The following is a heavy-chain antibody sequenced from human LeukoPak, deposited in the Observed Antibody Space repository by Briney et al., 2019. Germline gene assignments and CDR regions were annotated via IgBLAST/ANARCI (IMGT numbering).Heavy chain of an antibody. D-gene: IGHD5-12*01. CDR3: ARGPPRWLRLLWGNAFDI. CDR2: MNPNSGNT. J-gene: IGHJ3*02. CDR1: GYTFTSYD. V-gene: IGHV1-8*02. Sequence: ASVTVSCKASGYTFTSYDINRVRQAPGQGLEWMGWMNPNSGNTGYAQKFQGRVTMTRNTSISTAYMELSSLRSEDTAVYYCARGPPRWLRLLWGNAFDIWGQGTMVTVSS.